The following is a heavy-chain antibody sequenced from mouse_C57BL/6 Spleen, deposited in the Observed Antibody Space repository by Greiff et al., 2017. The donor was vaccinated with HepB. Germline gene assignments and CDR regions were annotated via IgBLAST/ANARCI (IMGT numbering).Heavy chain of an antibody. Sequence: QVQLQQPGAELVKPGASVKVSCKASGYTFTSYWMHWVKQRPGQGLEWIGRIHPSDSDTNYNQKFKGKATLTVDKSSSTAYMQLSSLTYEDSAVYDCAMELGDYDRFAYWGQGTLVTVSA. V-gene: IGHV1-74*01. CDR1: GYTFTSYW. J-gene: IGHJ3*01. CDR2: IHPSDSDT. CDR3: AMELGDYDRFAY. D-gene: IGHD2-4*01.